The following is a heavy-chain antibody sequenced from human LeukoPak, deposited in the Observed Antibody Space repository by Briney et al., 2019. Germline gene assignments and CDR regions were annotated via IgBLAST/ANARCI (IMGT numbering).Heavy chain of an antibody. V-gene: IGHV1-46*01. D-gene: IGHD5-24*01. CDR1: GYTFTSNY. CDR2: ISPSGGST. J-gene: IGHJ5*02. Sequence: ASVKVSCKAFGYTFTSNYMHWVRQAPGQGPEWMGVISPSGGSTTYAQKFQGRVTLTRDMSTSTDYLGLSSLRSEDAAVYYCARDNSVRDEAWWFNPWGQGTLVTVSS. CDR3: ARDNSVRDEAWWFNP.